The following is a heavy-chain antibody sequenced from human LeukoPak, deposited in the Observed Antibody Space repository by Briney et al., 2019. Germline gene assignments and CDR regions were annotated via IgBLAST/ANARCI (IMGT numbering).Heavy chain of an antibody. J-gene: IGHJ5*02. CDR1: GASINVFY. V-gene: IGHV4-59*12. Sequence: PSETLSLNCAVSGASINVFYWTWIRQPPGKGLEWIGYVYYGGSTNYNPSLKSRVSMSVDTSKNQFSLKLSSVTAADTAVYYCARDREGYGEGAHWFDPWGQGTLVTVSS. CDR3: ARDREGYGEGAHWFDP. CDR2: VYYGGST. D-gene: IGHD5-24*01.